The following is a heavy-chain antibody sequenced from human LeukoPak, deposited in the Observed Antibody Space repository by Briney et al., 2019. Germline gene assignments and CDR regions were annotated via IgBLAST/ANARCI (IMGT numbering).Heavy chain of an antibody. D-gene: IGHD6-19*01. V-gene: IGHV3-30*03. Sequence: PGGSLRLSCAASGFIFSTYGMHWVRQAPGKGLEWVSVISFDGGNKYYADSVKGRFTISRDNSKNTLYLQMNSLRAEDTAVYYCARPYSSGWYSFRFDYWGQGTLVTVSS. J-gene: IGHJ4*02. CDR3: ARPYSSGWYSFRFDY. CDR1: GFIFSTYG. CDR2: ISFDGGNK.